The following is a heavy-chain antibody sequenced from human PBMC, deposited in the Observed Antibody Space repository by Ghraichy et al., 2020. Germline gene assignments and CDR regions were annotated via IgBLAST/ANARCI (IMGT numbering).Heavy chain of an antibody. Sequence: SETLSLTCAVYGGSFSGYYWSWIRQPPGKGLEWIGEINHSGSTNYNPSLKSRVTISVDTSKNQFSLRLSSVTAADTAVYYCASGSFYDSSGYYWEANYYYYMDVWGKGTTVTVSS. CDR2: INHSGST. D-gene: IGHD3-22*01. J-gene: IGHJ6*03. V-gene: IGHV4-34*01. CDR3: ASGSFYDSSGYYWEANYYYYMDV. CDR1: GGSFSGYY.